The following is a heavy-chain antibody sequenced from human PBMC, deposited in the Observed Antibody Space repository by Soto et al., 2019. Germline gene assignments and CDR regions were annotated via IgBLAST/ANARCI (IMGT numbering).Heavy chain of an antibody. D-gene: IGHD4-17*01. J-gene: IGHJ5*02. V-gene: IGHV1-69*02. CDR1: GGTFSSYT. CDR2: IIPILGIA. CDR3: AILPPPQLYGDYGWANWFDP. Sequence: ASVKVSCKASGGTFSSYTISWVRQAPGQGLEWMGRIIPILGIANYAQKFQGRVTITADKSTSTAYMELSSLRSEDTAVYYCAILPPPQLYGDYGWANWFDPWGQGTLVTVSS.